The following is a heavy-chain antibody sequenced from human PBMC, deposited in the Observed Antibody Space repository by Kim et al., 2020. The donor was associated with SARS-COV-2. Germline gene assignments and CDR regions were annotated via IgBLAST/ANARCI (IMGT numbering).Heavy chain of an antibody. D-gene: IGHD3-22*01. J-gene: IGHJ4*02. CDR2: VSAGDGST. Sequence: GGSLRLSCAASGFTFSSYAMNWVRQAPGQGLECVSIVSAGDGSTYYADSVKGRFTISSDNSKSTLYLQMNSLSAEDMAVYYLPKALGDSAYYSIDYWGQG. CDR3: PKALGDSAYYSIDY. CDR1: GFTFSSYA. V-gene: IGHV3-23*01.